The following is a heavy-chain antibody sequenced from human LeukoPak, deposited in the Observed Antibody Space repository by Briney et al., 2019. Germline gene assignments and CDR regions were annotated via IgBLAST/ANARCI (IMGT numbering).Heavy chain of an antibody. CDR2: ISYDGSNK. J-gene: IGHJ4*02. CDR3: ARGADRGIVVAAD. V-gene: IGHV3-30-3*01. Sequence: QTGGSLRLSCAASGFTLSSYAMHWVRQAPGKGLEWVAVISYDGSNKYYADSVKGRFTISRDNSKNTLYLQMNSLRAEDTAVYYCARGADRGIVVAADWGQGALVTVSS. CDR1: GFTLSSYA. D-gene: IGHD6-19*01.